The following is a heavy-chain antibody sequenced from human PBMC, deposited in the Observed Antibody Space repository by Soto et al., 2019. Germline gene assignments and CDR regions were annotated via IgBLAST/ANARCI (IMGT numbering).Heavy chain of an antibody. CDR1: GFTFSSYG. CDR3: AKDRGYSGYR. V-gene: IGHV3-30*18. Sequence: QVQLVESGGGVVQPGRSLRLSCAASGFTFSSYGMHWVRQAPGKGLEWVAVISYDGSNKYYADSVKGRFTISRDNSKNTLYLQMNSLRAEDTAVYYCAKDRGYSGYRWGQGTLVTVSS. CDR2: ISYDGSNK. J-gene: IGHJ4*02. D-gene: IGHD5-12*01.